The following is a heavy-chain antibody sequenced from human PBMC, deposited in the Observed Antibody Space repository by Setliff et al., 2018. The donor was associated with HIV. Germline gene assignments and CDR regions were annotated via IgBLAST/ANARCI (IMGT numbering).Heavy chain of an antibody. D-gene: IGHD3-3*01. CDR1: GFTIISKS. V-gene: IGHV3-53*01. Sequence: GGSLRLSCVASGFTIISKSMSWVRQAPGKGLEWVSVIYSGGSTYYADSVKGRFTISRDNSRNTVLLQMNSLRAEDTAVYYCASAHSSLSVYYYYMDVWGKGTTVTVSS. CDR3: ASAHSSLSVYYYYMDV. J-gene: IGHJ6*03. CDR2: IYSGGST.